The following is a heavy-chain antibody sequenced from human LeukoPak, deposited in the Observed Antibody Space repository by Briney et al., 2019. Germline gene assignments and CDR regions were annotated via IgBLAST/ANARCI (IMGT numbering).Heavy chain of an antibody. CDR1: GDSISTSSSY. D-gene: IGHD2-2*01. J-gene: IGHJ4*02. V-gene: IGHV4-39*07. Sequence: SETLSLTCSVSGDSISTSSSYWGWIRQPPGKGLEWIGSIYYSGSTYYNTSLKSRVTISLDTSKNQFSLKLSSVTAADTAVYYCARGGRRTPYYFDYWGQGTLVTVSS. CDR2: IYYSGST. CDR3: ARGGRRTPYYFDY.